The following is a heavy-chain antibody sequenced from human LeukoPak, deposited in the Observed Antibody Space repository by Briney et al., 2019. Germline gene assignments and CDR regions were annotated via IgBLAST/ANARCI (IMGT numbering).Heavy chain of an antibody. CDR2: ISAYNGYT. CDR1: GYTFANYG. J-gene: IGHJ1*01. CDR3: ARDKAVTTELTQYFQH. D-gene: IGHD4-11*01. Sequence: ASVKVSCKASGYTFANYGVSWVRQAPGQGLEWMGWISAYNGYTNYAQKFQFRVTMTTDTSTSTAYMELRSLTSDDTAVYYCARDKAVTTELTQYFQHWGQGTLVTVSS. V-gene: IGHV1-18*01.